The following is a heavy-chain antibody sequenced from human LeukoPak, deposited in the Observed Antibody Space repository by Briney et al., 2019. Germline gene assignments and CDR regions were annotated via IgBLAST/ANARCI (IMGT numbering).Heavy chain of an antibody. CDR2: ISGSGGST. CDR1: GFTFSSYA. J-gene: IGHJ4*02. CDR3: AKDTGSFSTDYYGSSGYYMGYYFDY. D-gene: IGHD3-22*01. Sequence: GGSLRLSCAASGFTFSSYAMSWVRQAPGKGLEWVSAISGSGGSTYYADSVKGRFTISRDNSKNTLYLQMNSLRAEDTAVYYCAKDTGSFSTDYYGSSGYYMGYYFDYWGQGTLVTVSS. V-gene: IGHV3-23*01.